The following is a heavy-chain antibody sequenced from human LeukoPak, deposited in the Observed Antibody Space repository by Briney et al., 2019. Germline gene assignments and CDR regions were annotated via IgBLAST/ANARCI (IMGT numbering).Heavy chain of an antibody. J-gene: IGHJ4*02. D-gene: IGHD6-13*01. Sequence: GGSLRLSCAASGFTFSTYSMSWVRLAPGKGLEWVSGISGSGANTYYADSVKGRFTISRDNSKNALYLQMNSLRAEDTAVFYCAKYPASGGYFDYWGQGTLVTVSS. V-gene: IGHV3-23*01. CDR2: ISGSGANT. CDR1: GFTFSTYS. CDR3: AKYPASGGYFDY.